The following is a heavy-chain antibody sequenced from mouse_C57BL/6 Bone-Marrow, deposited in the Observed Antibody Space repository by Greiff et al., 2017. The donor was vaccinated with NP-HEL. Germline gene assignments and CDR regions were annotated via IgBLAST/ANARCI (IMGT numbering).Heavy chain of an antibody. D-gene: IGHD2-1*01. CDR3: ARVRDGTPINYAMDY. Sequence: EVKLMESGGGLVKPGGSLKLSCAASGFTFSSYAMSWVRQTPEKRLEWVATISDGGSYTYYPDNVKGRFTISRDNAKNNLYLQMSHLKSEDTAMYYCARVRDGTPINYAMDYWGQGTSVTVSS. J-gene: IGHJ4*01. CDR2: ISDGGSYT. V-gene: IGHV5-4*03. CDR1: GFTFSSYA.